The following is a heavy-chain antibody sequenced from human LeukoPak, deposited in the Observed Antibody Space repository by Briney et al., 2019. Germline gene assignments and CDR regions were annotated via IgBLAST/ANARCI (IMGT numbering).Heavy chain of an antibody. CDR1: GYTFTSYG. D-gene: IGHD2-2*02. J-gene: IGHJ6*03. Sequence: ASVKVSCKASGYTFTSYGISWVRQAPGQGLEWMGWISAYNGNTNYAQKLQGRVTMTTDTSTSTAYMELRSLRSDDTAVYYCARWVVVVPAAIPPYYYYYMDVRGKGTTVTVSS. CDR2: ISAYNGNT. CDR3: ARWVVVVPAAIPPYYYYYMDV. V-gene: IGHV1-18*01.